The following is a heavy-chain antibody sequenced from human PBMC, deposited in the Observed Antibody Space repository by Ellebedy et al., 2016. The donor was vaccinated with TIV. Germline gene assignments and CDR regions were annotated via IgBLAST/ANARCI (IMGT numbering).Heavy chain of an antibody. CDR2: INPSGGST. CDR1: GFTFSNYW. D-gene: IGHD4-17*01. Sequence: GGPLRLSCTASGFTFSNYWMHWVRQAPGQGLEWMGIINPSGGSTSYAQKFQGRVTMTRDTSTSTVYMELSSLRSEDTAVHYCASPSRMTTVTTFDYWGQGTLVTVSS. V-gene: IGHV1-46*01. CDR3: ASPSRMTTVTTFDY. J-gene: IGHJ4*02.